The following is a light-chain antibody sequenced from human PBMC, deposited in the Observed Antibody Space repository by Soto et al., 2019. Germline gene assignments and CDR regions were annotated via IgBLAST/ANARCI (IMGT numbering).Light chain of an antibody. CDR1: QSVGST. CDR3: QRFNRWPLS. Sequence: EIVLMQSPAALSVSPGERATLSCWASQSVGSTLNWYQQRPGQAPRLIIYDTSIRATGIPARFSGSGSGTEFTLTIASLQSEDSGVYYCQRFNRWPLSFGGGTKVDIK. J-gene: IGKJ4*01. V-gene: IGKV3-15*01. CDR2: DTS.